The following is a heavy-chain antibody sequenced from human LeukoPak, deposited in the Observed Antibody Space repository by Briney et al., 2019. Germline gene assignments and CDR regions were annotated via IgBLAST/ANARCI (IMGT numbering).Heavy chain of an antibody. J-gene: IGHJ4*02. CDR3: ARTYGDYAHLDF. V-gene: IGHV3-23*01. D-gene: IGHD4-17*01. CDR2: RSGKAART. CDR1: GFTFNNYA. Sequence: VQPRRSLRLHCTASGFTFNNYAMTGVRQATRKGLEGVAARSGKAARTYSTASVKGRFTISRDNSKNTLYLQMNSLRAEATAIYYCARTYGDYAHLDFWARGTGVSVFS.